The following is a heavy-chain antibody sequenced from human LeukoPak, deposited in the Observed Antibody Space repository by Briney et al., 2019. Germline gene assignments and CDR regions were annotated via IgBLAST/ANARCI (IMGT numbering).Heavy chain of an antibody. V-gene: IGHV3-11*04. D-gene: IGHD3-10*01. CDR3: ARDSTSGGFDY. J-gene: IGHJ4*02. CDR2: ISSSGFNT. CDR1: GFTFSDHH. Sequence: GGSLRLSCAASGFTFSDHHMSWIRQAPGKGLEWVSHISSSGFNTYYADSARGRFTISRDNPRKSLYLQMNSLRAEDTAVYYCARDSTSGGFDYWGQGTLVTVSS.